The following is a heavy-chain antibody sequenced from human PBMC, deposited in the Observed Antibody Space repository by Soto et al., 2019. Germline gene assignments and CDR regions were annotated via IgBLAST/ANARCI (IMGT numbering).Heavy chain of an antibody. J-gene: IGHJ4*02. CDR3: VRDSPIGSTYSGYDGIDY. Sequence: QVQLVQSGAEVKKPGSSVKVSCKASGGTFSNDIITWVRQAPGQGLEWMGRIIPLLDITNYAQKFQGRVTITADKSTSTAYMELNSLRSDDTAVYYCVRDSPIGSTYSGYDGIDYWGQGTLVTVSS. D-gene: IGHD5-12*01. CDR1: GGTFSNDI. CDR2: IIPLLDIT. V-gene: IGHV1-69*08.